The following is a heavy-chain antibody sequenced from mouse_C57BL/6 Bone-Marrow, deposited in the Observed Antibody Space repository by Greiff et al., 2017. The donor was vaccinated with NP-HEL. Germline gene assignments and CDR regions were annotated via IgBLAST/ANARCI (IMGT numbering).Heavy chain of an antibody. Sequence: VQLQQSGAELVRPGASVKLSCTASGFNIKDDYMHWVKQRPEQGLEWIGWIDPENGDTEYASKFQGKATITADTSSNTAYLQLSSLTPEDTAVYYCTTDYYSNLWFAYWGQGTLVTVSA. CDR1: GFNIKDDY. CDR2: IDPENGDT. D-gene: IGHD2-5*01. CDR3: TTDYYSNLWFAY. V-gene: IGHV14-4*01. J-gene: IGHJ3*01.